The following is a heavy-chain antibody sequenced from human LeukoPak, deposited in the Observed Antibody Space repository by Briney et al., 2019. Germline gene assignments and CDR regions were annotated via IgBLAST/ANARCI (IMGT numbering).Heavy chain of an antibody. Sequence: GGSLRLSCAASGFAFSDYWMSWMRQAPGKGLEWVANIKYDGNEEYYVDSVKGRFTISRDNAKSSLYLRLNSLTIEDTAVYYCKSGGAAPGSFDNWGQGTLVTVSP. V-gene: IGHV3-7*01. CDR2: IKYDGNEE. CDR3: KSGGAAPGSFDN. CDR1: GFAFSDYW. D-gene: IGHD6-13*01. J-gene: IGHJ4*02.